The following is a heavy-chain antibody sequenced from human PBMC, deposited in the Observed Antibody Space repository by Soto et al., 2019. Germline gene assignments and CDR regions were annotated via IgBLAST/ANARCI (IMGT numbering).Heavy chain of an antibody. J-gene: IGHJ6*02. D-gene: IGHD1-7*01. CDR3: ARDECPIGITGTTRVRFYYYCGMDV. Sequence: LRLSCAASGFTFSSYAMHWVRQAPGKGLEWVAVISYDGSNKYYADSVKGRFTISRDNSKNTLYLQMNSLRAEDTAVYYCARDECPIGITGTTRVRFYYYCGMDVWGQGTTVTVSS. V-gene: IGHV3-30-3*01. CDR1: GFTFSSYA. CDR2: ISYDGSNK.